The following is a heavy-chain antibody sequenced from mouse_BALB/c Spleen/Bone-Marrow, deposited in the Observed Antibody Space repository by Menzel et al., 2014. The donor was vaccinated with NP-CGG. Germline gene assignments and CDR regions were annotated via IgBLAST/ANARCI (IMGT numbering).Heavy chain of an antibody. J-gene: IGHJ2*01. CDR3: ARHITTVVADY. Sequence: EVQGVESGGDLVKPGGSLKLSCAASGFTFSSYAMSWVRQTPEKRLEWVATISSGGSYTYYPDSVKGRFTISRDNAKNTLYLQMSSLRSEDTAMYYCARHITTVVADYWGQGTTLTVSS. V-gene: IGHV5-9-3*01. CDR1: GFTFSSYA. CDR2: ISSGGSYT. D-gene: IGHD1-1*01.